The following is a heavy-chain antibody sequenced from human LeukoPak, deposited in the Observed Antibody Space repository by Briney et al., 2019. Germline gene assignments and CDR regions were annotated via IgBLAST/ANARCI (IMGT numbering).Heavy chain of an antibody. Sequence: GGSLRLSCAASGFTFSSYSMNWVRQAPGKGLEWVAFIRYDGSNKYYADSVKGRFTISRDNSKNTLYLQMNSLRAEDTAVYYCARSGSYSVDYWGQGTLVTVSS. V-gene: IGHV3-30*02. CDR3: ARSGSYSVDY. J-gene: IGHJ4*02. CDR1: GFTFSSYS. D-gene: IGHD1-26*01. CDR2: IRYDGSNK.